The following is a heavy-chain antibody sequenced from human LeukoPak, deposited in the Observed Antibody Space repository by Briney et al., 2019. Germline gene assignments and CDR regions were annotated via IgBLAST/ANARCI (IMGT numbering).Heavy chain of an antibody. CDR2: ISSSGSTI. J-gene: IGHJ4*02. CDR1: GFTFSSYE. CDR3: ARGGDYGVKIDY. Sequence: GGSLRLSCAASGFTFSSYEMNWVRQAPGKGLEWVSYISSSGSTIYYADSVKGRFTISRDNAKNSLYLQMNSLRADDTAVYYCARGGDYGVKIDYWGQGTLVTVSS. D-gene: IGHD3-16*01. V-gene: IGHV3-48*03.